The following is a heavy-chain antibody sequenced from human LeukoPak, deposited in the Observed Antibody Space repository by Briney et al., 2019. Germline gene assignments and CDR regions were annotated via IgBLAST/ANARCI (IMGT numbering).Heavy chain of an antibody. CDR3: ARGRFGDPLNY. CDR2: ISSSSSYI. D-gene: IGHD3-10*01. J-gene: IGHJ4*02. Sequence: GGSLRLSCAASEFTFSSSAMSWVRQAPGKGLEWVSSISSSSSYIYYADSVKGRFTISKDNSKNTVDLLMHSVTAEDTALYYCARGRFGDPLNYWGQGTLVTVSS. CDR1: EFTFSSSA. V-gene: IGHV3-23*01.